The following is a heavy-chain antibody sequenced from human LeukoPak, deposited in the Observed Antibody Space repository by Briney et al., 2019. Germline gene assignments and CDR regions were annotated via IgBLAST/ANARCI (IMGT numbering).Heavy chain of an antibody. CDR1: GFTFSTYS. J-gene: IGHJ4*01. CDR2: ISSSSSTI. Sequence: GGSLRLSCAASGFTFSTYSMTWVRQAPGKGLEWLSFISSSSSTIYYADSVKGRFTISRDNAKNSLYLQMNSLRDEDTAVYYCARLWLGELSFFDYWGQGTLVTASS. CDR3: ARLWLGELSFFDY. V-gene: IGHV3-48*02. D-gene: IGHD3-10*01.